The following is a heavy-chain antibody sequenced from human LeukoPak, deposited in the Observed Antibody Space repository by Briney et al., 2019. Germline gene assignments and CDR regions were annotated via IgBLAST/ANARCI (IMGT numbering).Heavy chain of an antibody. CDR3: ARPLRSLNCSGGSCYGAWFDP. V-gene: IGHV4-34*01. D-gene: IGHD2-15*01. J-gene: IGHJ5*02. Sequence: PSETLSLTCTVPGGSISSYYWSWIRQPPGKGLEWIGEINHSGSTNYNPSLKSRVTISVDTSKNQFSLKLSSVTAADTAVYYCARPLRSLNCSGGSCYGAWFDPWGQGTLVTASS. CDR2: INHSGST. CDR1: GGSISSYY.